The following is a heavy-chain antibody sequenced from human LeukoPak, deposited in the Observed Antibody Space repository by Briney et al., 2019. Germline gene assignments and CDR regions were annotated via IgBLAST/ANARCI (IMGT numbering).Heavy chain of an antibody. V-gene: IGHV3-30*02. J-gene: IGHJ3*02. CDR1: GFTFSSYG. CDR3: AKSADYYGSGSYEFDAFDI. D-gene: IGHD3-10*01. CDR2: IRYDGSNK. Sequence: GGSLRLSSAASGFTFSSYGMHWVRQAPGKGLEWVAFIRYDGSNKYYADSVKGRFTISRDNSKNTLYLQMNSLRAEDTAVYYCAKSADYYGSGSYEFDAFDIWGQGTMVTVSS.